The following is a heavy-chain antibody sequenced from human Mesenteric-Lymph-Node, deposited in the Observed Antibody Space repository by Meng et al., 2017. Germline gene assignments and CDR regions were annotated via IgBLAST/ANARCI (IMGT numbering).Heavy chain of an antibody. CDR1: GGSMSSGYYF. D-gene: IGHD1-14*01. V-gene: IGHV4-30-4*01. CDR3: ARAEYYNWFDP. J-gene: IGHJ5*02. Sequence: GQVQESGPGLVQPYQTLSLTCTGSGGSMSSGYYFWNWIRQPPGKGLEWIGYIYYSGNTYYNPSLKSRVTISIDTSKNQFSLKLSSVTAADTAVYYCARAEYYNWFDPWGQGTLVTVSS. CDR2: IYYSGNT.